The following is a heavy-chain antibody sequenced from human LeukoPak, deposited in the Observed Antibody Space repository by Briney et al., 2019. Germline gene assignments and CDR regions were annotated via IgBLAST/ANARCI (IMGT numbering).Heavy chain of an antibody. CDR1: GYSFTHNW. D-gene: IGHD2-15*01. J-gene: IGHJ3*02. CDR2: IYPADSDT. CDR3: ASEGIIAVGAAFDI. V-gene: IGHV5-51*01. Sequence: GESLKISRKGSGYSFTHNWIGWVRPIPGKDLEWMGIIYPADSDTRYSPSFQGQVTISADKSISTAYLQWSSLKASDTAMYYCASEGIIAVGAAFDIWGQGTLVTVSS.